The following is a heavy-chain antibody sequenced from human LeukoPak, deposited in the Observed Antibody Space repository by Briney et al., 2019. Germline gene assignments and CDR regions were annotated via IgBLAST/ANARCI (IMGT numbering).Heavy chain of an antibody. Sequence: GGSLRLSCAASGFTFSSYAMSWVRQAPGKGLEWVSAISGSGGSTYCADSVKGRFTISRDNSKNTLYLQMNSLRAEDTAVYYCAKSYYYGSGSYYNGAPFDYWGQGTLVTVSS. CDR2: ISGSGGST. CDR3: AKSYYYGSGSYYNGAPFDY. J-gene: IGHJ4*02. V-gene: IGHV3-23*01. D-gene: IGHD3-10*01. CDR1: GFTFSSYA.